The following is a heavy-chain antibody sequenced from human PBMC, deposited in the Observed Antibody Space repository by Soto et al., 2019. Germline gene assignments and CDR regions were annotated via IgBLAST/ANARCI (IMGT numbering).Heavy chain of an antibody. D-gene: IGHD2-21*02. V-gene: IGHV3-15*07. CDR3: TTDLGEPGLPPTMVVTAIIEYDY. Sequence: EVQLVESGGGLVKPGGSLRLSCAASGFTFSNAWMNWVRQAPGKGLEWVGRIKSKTDGGTTDYAAPVKGRFTISRDDSKNTLYLQMNSLKTEDTAVYYCTTDLGEPGLPPTMVVTAIIEYDYWGQGTLVTVSS. J-gene: IGHJ4*02. CDR1: GFTFSNAW. CDR2: IKSKTDGGTT.